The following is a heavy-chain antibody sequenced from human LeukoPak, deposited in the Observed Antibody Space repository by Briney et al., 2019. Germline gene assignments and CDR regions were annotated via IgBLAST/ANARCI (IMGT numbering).Heavy chain of an antibody. CDR1: GGTFSSYA. J-gene: IGHJ6*02. Sequence: ASVKVSCKASGGTFSSYAISWVRQAPGQGLEWMGRIIPILGIANYAQKFQGRVTITADKSTSTAYMELSSLRSEDTAVYYCARSGYEEGIAAAVTARGRYYYYGMDVWGQGTTVTVSS. CDR3: ARSGYEEGIAAAVTARGRYYYYGMDV. V-gene: IGHV1-69*04. D-gene: IGHD6-13*01. CDR2: IIPILGIA.